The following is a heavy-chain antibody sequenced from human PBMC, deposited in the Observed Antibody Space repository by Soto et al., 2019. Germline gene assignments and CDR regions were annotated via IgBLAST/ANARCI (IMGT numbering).Heavy chain of an antibody. CDR1: GGSIRSSNW. D-gene: IGHD2-2*01. Sequence: RSETLSLTYAVSGGSIRSSNWWNWVRQPPGKGLEWIGEIHHSGSTNYNPSLKSRVTLSVDKSKNQFSLKLNSVTAADPAVYYCERGRQGCSSTSCYFDPWGQGTLVTVSS. CDR3: ERGRQGCSSTSCYFDP. CDR2: IHHSGST. J-gene: IGHJ5*02. V-gene: IGHV4-4*02.